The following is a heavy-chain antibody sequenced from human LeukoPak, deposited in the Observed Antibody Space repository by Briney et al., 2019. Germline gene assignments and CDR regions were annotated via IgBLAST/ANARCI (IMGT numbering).Heavy chain of an antibody. J-gene: IGHJ3*02. CDR2: VSGSGGGT. D-gene: IGHD1-26*01. CDR3: AKDLIVGATADVYDI. V-gene: IGHV3-23*01. Sequence: GGTLRLSCAASGFTFSSYAMSWVRQAPGKGLEWVSVVSGSGGGTNYADSVKGRFTISRDNSKNTLYLQMNSLRAEDTAIYYCAKDLIVGATADVYDIWGQGTMVTVSS. CDR1: GFTFSSYA.